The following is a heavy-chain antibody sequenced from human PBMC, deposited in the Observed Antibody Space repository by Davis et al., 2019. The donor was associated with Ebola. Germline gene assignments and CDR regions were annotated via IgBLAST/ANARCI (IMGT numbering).Heavy chain of an antibody. CDR1: GFTFSSYA. D-gene: IGHD2-15*01. V-gene: IGHV3-23*01. Sequence: GGSLRLSCAASGFTFSSYAMSWVRQAPGTGLEWVSAISGSGGSTYYADSVKGRFTISRDNSKNTLYLQMYSLRAEDTAVYYCASGKYCNGGSCSEFDYWGQGTLVTVSS. J-gene: IGHJ4*02. CDR3: ASGKYCNGGSCSEFDY. CDR2: ISGSGGST.